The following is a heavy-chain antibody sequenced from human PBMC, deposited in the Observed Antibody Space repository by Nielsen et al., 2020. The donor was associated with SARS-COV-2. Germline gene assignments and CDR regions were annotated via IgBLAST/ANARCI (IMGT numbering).Heavy chain of an antibody. CDR1: GVTFSSYW. D-gene: IGHD2-15*01. CDR2: INSAGSST. CDR3: ARGPPFFFEFSSF. J-gene: IGHJ4*02. Sequence: GGSLRLSCAASGVTFSSYWMHWVRQAPGKGLVWVSRINSAGSSTSSADGVKGRFTISRDNAKNTLYLPMNRLSAEDTSVYYCARGPPFFFEFSSFGGQGTLVTVSS. V-gene: IGHV3-74*01.